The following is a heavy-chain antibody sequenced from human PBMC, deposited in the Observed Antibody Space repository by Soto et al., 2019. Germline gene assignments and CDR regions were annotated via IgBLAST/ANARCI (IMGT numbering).Heavy chain of an antibody. D-gene: IGHD3-10*01. CDR3: GRGSGLLYGMDV. CDR2: INPSGGST. V-gene: IGHV1-46*01. Sequence: QVQLVQSGAEVKKPGASVKVSCKASGYTFTSYYMHWVRQAPGQGLEWMGIINPSGGSTSYAQKFQGRVTMTRDTTTSTVYMELSSLRSEDTAVYYCGRGSGLLYGMDVWGQGTTVTVSS. J-gene: IGHJ6*02. CDR1: GYTFTSYY.